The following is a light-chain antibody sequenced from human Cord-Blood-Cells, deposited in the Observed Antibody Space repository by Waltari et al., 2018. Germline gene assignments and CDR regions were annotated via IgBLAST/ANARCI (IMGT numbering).Light chain of an antibody. CDR3: SSYAGSEKV. Sequence: QSALTQPPSASGSPGQPVTISCTGTSSDVGGYNYVSWYQQHPCKATNLMIYEVSKRPSGVPDHCSGARSGSTASLTVSGLQAEDESEYYGSSYAGSEKVFCGGTKLTVL. V-gene: IGLV2-8*01. CDR1: SSDVGGYNY. CDR2: EVS. J-gene: IGLJ3*02.